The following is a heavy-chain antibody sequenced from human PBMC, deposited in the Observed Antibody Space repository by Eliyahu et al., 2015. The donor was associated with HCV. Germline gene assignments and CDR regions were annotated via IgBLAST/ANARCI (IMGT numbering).Heavy chain of an antibody. D-gene: IGHD6-13*01. V-gene: IGHV3-33*01. J-gene: IGHJ6*02. Sequence: QVQLVESGGGVFQPGRSLRLSCAASGXTXVRYGMHWVRQAPGKGLEWVAVIWYDGSNKYYADSVKGRFTISRDNSKNTLYLQMNSLRAEDTAVYYCARSIAAVPYGMDVWGQGTTVTVSS. CDR1: GXTXVRYG. CDR3: ARSIAAVPYGMDV. CDR2: IWYDGSNK.